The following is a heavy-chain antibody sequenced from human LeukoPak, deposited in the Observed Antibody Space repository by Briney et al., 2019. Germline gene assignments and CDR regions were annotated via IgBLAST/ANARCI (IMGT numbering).Heavy chain of an antibody. CDR2: ISGSGCST. CDR1: GFTFNNYA. V-gene: IGHV3-23*01. D-gene: IGHD3-10*01. CDR3: VCMVRGSPGGDY. Sequence: GGSLRLSCAASGFTFNNYAMSWVRQAPGKGLEWVSAISGSGCSTYYADSVKGRFTISRDNSKNTLYLQMNSLRAEDTAVYYCVCMVRGSPGGDYWGQGTLVTVSS. J-gene: IGHJ4*02.